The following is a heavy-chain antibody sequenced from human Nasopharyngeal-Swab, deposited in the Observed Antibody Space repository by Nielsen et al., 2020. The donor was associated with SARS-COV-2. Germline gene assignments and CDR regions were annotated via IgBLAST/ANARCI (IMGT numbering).Heavy chain of an antibody. CDR2: IYSGGST. CDR3: AREKAVAGIGGYHYYGMDV. V-gene: IGHV3-53*05. D-gene: IGHD6-19*01. CDR1: GFNFGYHA. J-gene: IGHJ6*02. Sequence: GESLKISCTTSGFNFGYHAINWFRQAPGKGLEWVSVIYSGGSTYYIDSVKGRFTVSRDNSRNTLYLQMNSLRPEDTAVYYCAREKAVAGIGGYHYYGMDVWGQGTTVTVSS.